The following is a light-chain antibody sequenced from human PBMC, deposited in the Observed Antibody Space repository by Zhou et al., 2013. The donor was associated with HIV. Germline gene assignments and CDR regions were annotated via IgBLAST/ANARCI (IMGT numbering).Light chain of an antibody. CDR3: QQYDNWPPWT. CDR1: QSVSSSY. CDR2: GAS. Sequence: EIVLTQSPGTLSLSPGERATLSCRASQSVSSSYLAWYQQKPGQAPRLLIYGASTRVTGIPARFSGSGSGTEFTLTISSLQSEDFAVYYCQQYDNWPPWTFGQGTRVEIK. J-gene: IGKJ1*01. V-gene: IGKV3-15*01.